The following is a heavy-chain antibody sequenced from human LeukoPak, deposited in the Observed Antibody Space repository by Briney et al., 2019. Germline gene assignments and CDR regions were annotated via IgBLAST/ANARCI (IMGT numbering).Heavy chain of an antibody. V-gene: IGHV3-23*01. Sequence: GGSLRLSCAASGFTFSSYAMSWVRQAPGKGLEWVSAISGSGGSTYYADSVKGRFTISRDNSKNTLYLQMNSLRAEDTAVYYCAKPHTQSREGKLYYFDYWGQGTLVTVSS. CDR2: ISGSGGST. J-gene: IGHJ4*02. D-gene: IGHD3-10*01. CDR1: GFTFSSYA. CDR3: AKPHTQSREGKLYYFDY.